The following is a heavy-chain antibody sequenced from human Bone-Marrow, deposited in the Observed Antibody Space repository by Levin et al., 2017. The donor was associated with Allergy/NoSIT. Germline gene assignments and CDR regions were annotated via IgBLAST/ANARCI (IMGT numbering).Heavy chain of an antibody. Sequence: PSETLSLTCSVSGASITSTSYYWGWIRQPPGKGLEWIGSIYFSGTTSYNPSLRGRVTISGDTSKNQFSLKLNSVTTTDTAVYYCASGMLWLGEYWGQGALVTVAS. V-gene: IGHV4-39*01. CDR2: IYFSGTT. CDR3: ASGMLWLGEY. CDR1: GASITSTSYY. J-gene: IGHJ4*02. D-gene: IGHD5-12*01.